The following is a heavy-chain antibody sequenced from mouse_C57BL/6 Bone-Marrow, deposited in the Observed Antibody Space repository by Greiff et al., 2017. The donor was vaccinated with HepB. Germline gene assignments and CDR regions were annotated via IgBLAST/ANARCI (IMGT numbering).Heavy chain of an antibody. J-gene: IGHJ4*01. CDR1: GFNIKDDY. D-gene: IGHD2-13*01. Sequence: VQLQQSGAELVRPGASVKLSCTASGFNIKDDYMHWVKQRPEQGLEWIGWIDPENGDTEYASKFQGKATITADTSSNTAYLQLSSLTSEDTAVYYCTIYHGELPLYYYAMDYWGRGTSVTVTS. CDR2: IDPENGDT. CDR3: TIYHGELPLYYYAMDY. V-gene: IGHV14-4*01.